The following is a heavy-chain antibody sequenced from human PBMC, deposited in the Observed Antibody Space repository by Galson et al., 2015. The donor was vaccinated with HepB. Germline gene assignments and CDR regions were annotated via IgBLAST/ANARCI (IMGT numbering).Heavy chain of an antibody. CDR2: ISGSGGST. D-gene: IGHD3-22*01. V-gene: IGHV3-23*01. CDR1: GFTFSSYA. CDR3: AKTPVVVVIGDPFDY. J-gene: IGHJ4*02. Sequence: SLRLSCAASGFTFSSYAMSWVRQAPGKGLEWVSAISGSGGSTYYADSVKGRFTISRDNSKNTLYLQMNSLRAEDTAVYYCAKTPVVVVIGDPFDYWGQGTLVTVSS.